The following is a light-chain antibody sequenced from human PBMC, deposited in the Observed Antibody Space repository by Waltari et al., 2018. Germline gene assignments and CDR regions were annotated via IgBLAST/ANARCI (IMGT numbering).Light chain of an antibody. CDR1: SSDAGSYKF. CDR2: EGS. CDR3: CSYAGSRGL. Sequence: QSALTQPASVSGSPGQSITISCTGTSSDAGSYKFVSWYQQHPGKAPKLMIYEGSKRPSGISNRFSGSKSGNTASLTISGLQAEDEADYYCCSYAGSRGLFGGGTKLTVL. V-gene: IGLV2-23*01. J-gene: IGLJ2*01.